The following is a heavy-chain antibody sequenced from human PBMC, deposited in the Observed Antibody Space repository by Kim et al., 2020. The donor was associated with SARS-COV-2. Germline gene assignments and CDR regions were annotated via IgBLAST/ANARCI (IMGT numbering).Heavy chain of an antibody. D-gene: IGHD6-13*01. CDR2: IYYSGST. CDR1: GGSISSSSYY. V-gene: IGHV4-39*07. Sequence: SETLSLTCTVSGGSISSSSYYWGWIRQPPGKGLEWIGSIYYSGSTYYNPSLKSRVTISVDTSKNQFSLKLSSVTAADTAVYYCASGLTTTLPRKVIAGTFDYWGQGTLVTVSS. CDR3: ASGLTTTLPRKVIAGTFDY. J-gene: IGHJ4*02.